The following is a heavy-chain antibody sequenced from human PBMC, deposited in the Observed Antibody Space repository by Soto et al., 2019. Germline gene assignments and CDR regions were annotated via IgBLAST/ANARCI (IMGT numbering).Heavy chain of an antibody. CDR1: GYSFTSYG. Sequence: QVHLVQSGAEVKKPGASVQVSCKASGYSFTSYGISWVRQAAGQGLEWMAWISGYNGKTRFVPKYQCRLTMTIDTPTSTAYTDLRSRRSDVAALYYCDRIKMVNTGNGFGLWGQGTLVTVSS. J-gene: IGHJ5*02. CDR2: ISGYNGKT. D-gene: IGHD5-18*01. V-gene: IGHV1-18*01. CDR3: DRIKMVNTGNGFGL.